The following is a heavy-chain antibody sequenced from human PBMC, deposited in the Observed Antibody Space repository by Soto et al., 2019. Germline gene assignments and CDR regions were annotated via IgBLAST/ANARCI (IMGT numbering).Heavy chain of an antibody. CDR2: INAGNGNT. Sequence: ASVKVSCKASGYTFTSYAMHWVRQAPGQRLEWMGWINAGNGNTKYSQKFQGRVTITRDTSASTAYMELSSLRSEDTAVYYCARGGYSSSWGDYYYYMDVWGKGTTVTVSS. CDR3: ARGGYSSSWGDYYYYMDV. D-gene: IGHD6-13*01. V-gene: IGHV1-3*01. CDR1: GYTFTSYA. J-gene: IGHJ6*03.